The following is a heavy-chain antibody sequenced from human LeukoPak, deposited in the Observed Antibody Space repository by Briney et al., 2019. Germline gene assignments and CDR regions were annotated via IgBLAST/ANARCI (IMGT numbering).Heavy chain of an antibody. CDR2: ISSSSASI. CDR1: GFTFNEFG. V-gene: IGHV3-21*01. CDR3: ARGHQWLVDFDY. D-gene: IGHD6-19*01. J-gene: IGHJ4*02. Sequence: GGSLRLSCAASGFTFNEFGVHWVRQAPGKGLEWVSSISSSSASIYYADSGKGRFTISRDNAKNSLYLQMNSLRAEDTAVYYCARGHQWLVDFDYWGQGTLVTVSS.